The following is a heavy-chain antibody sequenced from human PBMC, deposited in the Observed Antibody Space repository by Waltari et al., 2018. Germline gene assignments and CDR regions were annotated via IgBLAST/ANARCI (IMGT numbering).Heavy chain of an antibody. V-gene: IGHV3-9*01. Sequence: EVQLVESGGGLVQPGRSRRLSCAASGFSFDDYAMHWVRQAPGTVLEWSACVRCKRGHLDSAASRQCRFPISRAYAQHSLYLQINSLRAEDTAVYYCAKDVAAGDPPNYYSYMDVWGKGTTVTVSS. CDR1: GFSFDDYA. CDR3: AKDVAAGDPPNYYSYMDV. J-gene: IGHJ6*03. CDR2: VRCKRGHL. D-gene: IGHD6-13*01.